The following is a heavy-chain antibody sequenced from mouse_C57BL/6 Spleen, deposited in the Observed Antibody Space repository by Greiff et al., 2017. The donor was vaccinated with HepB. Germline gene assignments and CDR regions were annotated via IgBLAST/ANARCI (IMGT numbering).Heavy chain of an antibody. CDR1: GYTFTSYG. V-gene: IGHV1-81*01. CDR3: ARGTTYNGFAY. Sequence: VKLMESGAELARPGASVKLSCKASGYTFTSYGISWVKQRTGQGLEWIGEIYPRSGNTYYNEKFKGKATLTADKSSSTAYMELRSLTSEDSAVYFCARGTTYNGFAYWGQGTLVTVSA. D-gene: IGHD5-5*01. J-gene: IGHJ3*01. CDR2: IYPRSGNT.